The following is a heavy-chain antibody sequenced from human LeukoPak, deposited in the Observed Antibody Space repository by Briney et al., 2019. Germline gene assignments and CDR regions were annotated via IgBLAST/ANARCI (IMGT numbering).Heavy chain of an antibody. J-gene: IGHJ5*02. CDR2: INAGNGNT. CDR3: ARDSGYTGWFDP. Sequence: GASVKVSCKASGYTFTSYAMHWVRQAPGQRLEWMGWINAGNGNTKYSQKFQGRVTITRDTSASTAYMELSSLRSEDTAVYYCARDSGYTGWFDPWGQGTLVTVSS. V-gene: IGHV1-3*01. D-gene: IGHD5-24*01. CDR1: GYTFTSYA.